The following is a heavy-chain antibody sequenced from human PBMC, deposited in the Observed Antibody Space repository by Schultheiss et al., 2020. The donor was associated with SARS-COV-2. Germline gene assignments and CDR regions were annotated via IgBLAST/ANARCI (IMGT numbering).Heavy chain of an antibody. J-gene: IGHJ6*02. Sequence: GGSLRLSCAASGFTFSSYGMHWVRQAPGKGLEWVAVISYDGSNKYYADSVKGRFTISRDNSKNTLYLQMNSLRAEDTAVYYCARVIVGYGPKITYGMDVWGQGTTVTVSS. CDR3: ARVIVGYGPKITYGMDV. CDR1: GFTFSSYG. D-gene: IGHD3-16*02. V-gene: IGHV3-30*06. CDR2: ISYDGSNK.